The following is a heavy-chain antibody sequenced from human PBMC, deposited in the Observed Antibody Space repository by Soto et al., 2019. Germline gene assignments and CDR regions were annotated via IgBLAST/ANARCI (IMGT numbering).Heavy chain of an antibody. CDR1: GFTFSSYS. D-gene: IGHD6-13*01. CDR2: ISSSSSYI. V-gene: IGHV3-21*01. Sequence: EVQLVESGGCLVKPGGSLRLSCAASGFTFSSYSMNWVRQAPGKGLEWVSSISSSSSYIYYADSVKGRFTISRDNAKNSLYLQMNSLRAEDTAVYYCARDWGYSSSWPTHGMDVWGQGTTVTVSS. J-gene: IGHJ6*02. CDR3: ARDWGYSSSWPTHGMDV.